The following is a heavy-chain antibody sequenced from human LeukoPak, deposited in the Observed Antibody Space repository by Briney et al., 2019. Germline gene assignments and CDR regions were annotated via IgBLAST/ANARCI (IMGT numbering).Heavy chain of an antibody. CDR1: GGSISSYY. D-gene: IGHD6-25*01. Sequence: SETLSLTCTVSGGSISSYYWRWIRQPAGKGLEWIGRIYTSGSTNYNPSLKSRVTMSVDTSKNQFSLKLSSVTAADTAVYYCARGAPIIAANYYYYGMDVWGQGTTVTVSS. CDR2: IYTSGST. J-gene: IGHJ6*02. V-gene: IGHV4-4*07. CDR3: ARGAPIIAANYYYYGMDV.